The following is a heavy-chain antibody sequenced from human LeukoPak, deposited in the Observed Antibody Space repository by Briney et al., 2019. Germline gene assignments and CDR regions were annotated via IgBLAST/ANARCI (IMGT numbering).Heavy chain of an antibody. Sequence: ASVKVSCKASGGTFSSYAISWVRQAPGQGLEWMGRINPNSGGTNYAQKFQGRVTMTRDTSISTAYMELSRLRSDDTAVYYCARVGYSSLAFDIWGQGTMVTVSS. J-gene: IGHJ3*02. CDR1: GGTFSSYA. V-gene: IGHV1-2*06. CDR3: ARVGYSSLAFDI. CDR2: INPNSGGT. D-gene: IGHD5-18*01.